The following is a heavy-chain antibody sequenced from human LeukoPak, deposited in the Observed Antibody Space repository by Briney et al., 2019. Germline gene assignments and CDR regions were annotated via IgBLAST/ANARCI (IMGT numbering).Heavy chain of an antibody. J-gene: IGHJ4*02. D-gene: IGHD6-19*01. Sequence: ASVSVSCEASGYTFTGYYMHWVPQAPGQGLEWMGRINPSNGGRNYAQKFQGRVTMTRDTSISTVYMELSRLTSDDTAVYYCTREGPGSDWATFDSWGQGALVTVSS. CDR2: INPSNGGR. CDR1: GYTFTGYY. V-gene: IGHV1-2*06. CDR3: TREGPGSDWATFDS.